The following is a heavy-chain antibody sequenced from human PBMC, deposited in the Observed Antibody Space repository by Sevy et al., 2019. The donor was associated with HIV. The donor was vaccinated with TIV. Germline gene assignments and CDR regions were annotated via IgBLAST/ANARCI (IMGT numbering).Heavy chain of an antibody. V-gene: IGHV3-11*01. Sequence: GGSLRLSCAASGFTFSDYYMSWIRQAPGKGLEWLSYISNSGTTIYYTDSVKGRFTISRDNTKNSLYLQVHSLRAEDTAVYYCARHGSHNWFDPWGQGTLVTVSS. J-gene: IGHJ5*02. CDR2: ISNSGTTI. CDR1: GFTFSDYY. D-gene: IGHD1-26*01. CDR3: ARHGSHNWFDP.